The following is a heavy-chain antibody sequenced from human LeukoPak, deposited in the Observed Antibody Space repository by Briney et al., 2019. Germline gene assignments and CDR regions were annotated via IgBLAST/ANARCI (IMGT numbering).Heavy chain of an antibody. D-gene: IGHD2-15*01. V-gene: IGHV3-23*01. Sequence: GGPLRLSCAASGFTFSSYAMSWVRQAPGKGLEWVSAISGSGGSTYYADSVKGRFTISRDNSKNTLYLQMNSLRAEDTAVYYCAKAHCSGGSCYSGQYYYYYMDVWGKGTTVTVSS. CDR1: GFTFSSYA. CDR2: ISGSGGST. J-gene: IGHJ6*03. CDR3: AKAHCSGGSCYSGQYYYYYMDV.